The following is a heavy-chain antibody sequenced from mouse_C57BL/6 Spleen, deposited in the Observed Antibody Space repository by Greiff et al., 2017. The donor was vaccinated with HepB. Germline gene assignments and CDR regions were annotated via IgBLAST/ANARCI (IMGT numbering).Heavy chain of an antibody. Sequence: EVKLMESGPGLVKPSQSLSLTCSVTGYSITSGYYWNWIRQFPGNKLEWMGYISYDGSNNYNPSLKNRISITRDTSKNQFFLKLNSVTTEDTATYYCARYGYEEEEGPLAYWGQGTLVTVSA. CDR3: ARYGYEEEEGPLAY. J-gene: IGHJ3*01. CDR2: ISYDGSN. CDR1: GYSITSGYY. D-gene: IGHD2-2*01. V-gene: IGHV3-6*01.